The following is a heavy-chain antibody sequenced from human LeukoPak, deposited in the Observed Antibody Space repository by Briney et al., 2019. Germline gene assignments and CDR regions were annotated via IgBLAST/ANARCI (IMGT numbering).Heavy chain of an antibody. V-gene: IGHV1-2*02. J-gene: IGHJ3*02. CDR2: INPNSGGT. D-gene: IGHD3-10*01. Sequence: ASVKVSCKASGYTFTGYYMHWVRQAPGQGLEWMGWINPNSGGTNYAQKFQGRVTMTRDTSISTAYMELSRLRSDDTAVYYCASVSYYGSGSDAFDIWGQGTLVTVSS. CDR3: ASVSYYGSGSDAFDI. CDR1: GYTFTGYY.